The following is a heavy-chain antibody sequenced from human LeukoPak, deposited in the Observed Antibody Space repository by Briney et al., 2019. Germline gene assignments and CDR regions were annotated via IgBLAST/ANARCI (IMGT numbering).Heavy chain of an antibody. CDR1: GFTFSSYS. Sequence: PGGSLRLSCAASGFTFSSYSMNWVRQAPGKGLEWVSSISSSSSYIYYADSVKGRFTIPRDNAKNSLYLQMNSLRAEDTAVYYCARDYDFWSGSAWWFDPWGQGTLVTVSS. D-gene: IGHD3-3*01. CDR3: ARDYDFWSGSAWWFDP. CDR2: ISSSSSYI. J-gene: IGHJ5*02. V-gene: IGHV3-21*01.